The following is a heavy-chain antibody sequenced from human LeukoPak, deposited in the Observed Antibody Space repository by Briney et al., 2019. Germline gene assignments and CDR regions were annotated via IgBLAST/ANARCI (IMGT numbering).Heavy chain of an antibody. CDR2: IVFGSGNT. D-gene: IGHD4/OR15-4a*01. Sequence: GTSVKVSCKASGFTFTSSAMQWVRQARGQRLEWIGWIVFGSGNTNYAQKFQERVTITRDMSTSTAYMELSSLRSEDTAVYYCAADHLTSHYYYMDVWGKGTTVTVSS. V-gene: IGHV1-58*02. CDR3: AADHLTSHYYYMDV. J-gene: IGHJ6*03. CDR1: GFTFTSSA.